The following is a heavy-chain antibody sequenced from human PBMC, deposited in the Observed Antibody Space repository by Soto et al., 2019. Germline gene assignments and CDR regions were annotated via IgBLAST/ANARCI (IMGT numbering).Heavy chain of an antibody. D-gene: IGHD3-3*01. Sequence: QVQLQESGPGLVKPSGTLSLTCAVSGDSISSHDWWRWVRQPPNKGLEWIAEIHHSGGTNYNPSLMSRATISVDNSKNQFSLKLISATAADTAVYYCVRNGYYSLDYWGQGTLVSVSS. CDR2: IHHSGGT. CDR3: VRNGYYSLDY. CDR1: GDSISSHDW. J-gene: IGHJ4*02. V-gene: IGHV4-4*02.